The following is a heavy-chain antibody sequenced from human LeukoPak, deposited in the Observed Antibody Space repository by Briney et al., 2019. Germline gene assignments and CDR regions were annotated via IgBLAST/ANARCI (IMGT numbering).Heavy chain of an antibody. D-gene: IGHD2-15*01. CDR3: ARAPYCSGGSCALNY. CDR1: GGSISSYY. J-gene: IGHJ4*02. CDR2: IYYSGST. V-gene: IGHV4-59*01. Sequence: SETLSLTCTVSGGSISSYYWSWIRQPPGKGLEWIGYIYYSGSTNYNPSLKSRVTISVDTSKNQFSLKLSSVTAADTAVYYCARAPYCSGGSCALNYWGQGTLVTVSS.